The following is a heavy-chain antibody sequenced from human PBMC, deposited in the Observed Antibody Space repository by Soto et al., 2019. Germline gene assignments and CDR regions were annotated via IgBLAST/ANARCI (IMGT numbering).Heavy chain of an antibody. CDR2: IYPDDSDT. CDR3: ARRDSGYEFDY. D-gene: IGHD3-22*01. J-gene: IGHJ4*02. V-gene: IGHV5-51*01. Sequence: PGESLKISCKASGYSFNTYWIGWVRQLPGKGLEWMGIIYPDDSDTRYSPSFQGQVTISADKSFTTVYLQWNSLKASDTAMYYCARRDSGYEFDYWGQGTLVTVSS. CDR1: GYSFNTYW.